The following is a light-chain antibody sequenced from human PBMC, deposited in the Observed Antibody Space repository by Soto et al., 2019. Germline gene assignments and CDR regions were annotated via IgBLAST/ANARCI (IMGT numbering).Light chain of an antibody. CDR3: SAFTGTTYV. V-gene: IGLV2-8*01. CDR1: SSDVGNYNY. CDR2: EVN. J-gene: IGLJ1*01. Sequence: QSVLTQPPSASGSPGQSVTISCTGTSSDVGNYNYVSWYQHHPGKAPKLMIYEVNKRPSGVSNRFSGSKSGNTASLTISGLQAEDEADYYCSAFTGTTYVFGTGTKVTVL.